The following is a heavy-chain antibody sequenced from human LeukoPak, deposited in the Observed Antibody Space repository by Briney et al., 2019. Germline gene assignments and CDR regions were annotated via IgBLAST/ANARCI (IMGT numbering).Heavy chain of an antibody. CDR1: GGSISSSSYY. CDR2: IYYSGST. D-gene: IGHD3-22*01. V-gene: IGHV4-39*07. CDR3: ARGPYSYDSSGAFDI. Sequence: SETLSLTCTVSGGSISSSSYYWGWIRQPPGKGLEWIGSIYYSGSTYYNPSLKSRVTISVDTSKKQFSLKLSSVTAADTAVYFCARGPYSYDSSGAFDIWGQGTMVTVSS. J-gene: IGHJ3*02.